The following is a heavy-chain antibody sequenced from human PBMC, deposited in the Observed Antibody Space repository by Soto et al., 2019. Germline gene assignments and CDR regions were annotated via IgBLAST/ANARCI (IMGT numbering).Heavy chain of an antibody. V-gene: IGHV3-13*01. CDR1: GFTFSSYD. D-gene: IGHD3-10*01. CDR2: IGTAGDT. CDR3: ARGVPGYYGSGSQTMDY. Sequence: EVQLVESGGGLVQPGGSLRLSCAASGFTFSSYDMHWVRQATGKGLEWVSAIGTAGDTYYPGSVKGRFTISRENAKNSLYLQMNGLRAGDTAVYYCARGVPGYYGSGSQTMDYWGQGTLVTVSS. J-gene: IGHJ4*02.